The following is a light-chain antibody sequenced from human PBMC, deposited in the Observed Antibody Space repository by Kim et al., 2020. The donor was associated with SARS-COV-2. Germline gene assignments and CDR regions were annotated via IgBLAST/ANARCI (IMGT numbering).Light chain of an antibody. CDR1: QSIASY. CDR2: AAS. V-gene: IGKV1-39*01. CDR3: QQSYSTPRT. J-gene: IGKJ1*01. Sequence: DIQMTQSPSSLSASVGDRVTTTCRAGQSIASYLNWYQQKPGKAPKVLIYAASKLQGGVPSRFSGSASGTDYTLTISSLEPDDFATYYCQQSYSTPRTFGQGTKVDIK.